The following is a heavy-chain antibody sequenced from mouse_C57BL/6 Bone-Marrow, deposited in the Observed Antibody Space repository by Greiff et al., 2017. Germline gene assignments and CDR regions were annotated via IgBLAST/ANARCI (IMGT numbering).Heavy chain of an antibody. D-gene: IGHD1-1*01. CDR2: IRSKSNNYAT. CDR3: VREGVYYGSSGGYFDV. V-gene: IGHV10-1*01. J-gene: IGHJ1*03. CDR1: GFSFNTYA. Sequence: EVKVIESGGGLVQPKGSLKLSCAASGFSFNTYAMNWVRQAPGKGLEWVARIRSKSNNYATYLADSVKDRFTISRDDSESMLYLQMNNLKTEDTAMYYCVREGVYYGSSGGYFDVWGTGTTVTVSS.